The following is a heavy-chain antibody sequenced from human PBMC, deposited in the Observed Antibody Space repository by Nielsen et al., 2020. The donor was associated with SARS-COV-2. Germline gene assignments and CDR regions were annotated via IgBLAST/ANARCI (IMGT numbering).Heavy chain of an antibody. CDR3: ALPRAYDFSRGAYLYCDMDV. Sequence: SVKLSCKASGGTFSSDANSWVRQAPGQGLEWMGGIIPIFGTAYYAQKFQGGFTITADASTSTVYIELSSLRSENTAVYYCALPRAYDFSRGAYLYCDMDVWGQGTTVTVSS. CDR1: GGTFSSDA. V-gene: IGHV1-69*13. J-gene: IGHJ6*02. D-gene: IGHD3-3*01. CDR2: IIPIFGTA.